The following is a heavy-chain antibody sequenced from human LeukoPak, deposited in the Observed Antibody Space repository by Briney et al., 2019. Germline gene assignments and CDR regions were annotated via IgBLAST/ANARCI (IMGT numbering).Heavy chain of an antibody. CDR2: INHSGST. Sequence: SETLSLTCAVYGGSFSGYYWSWIRQPPGKGLEWIGEINHSGSTNYNPSLKSRVTISVDTSKNQFSLKLSSVTAADTAVYYCARSLWLRLPEEDYWGQGTLVTVSS. V-gene: IGHV4-34*01. CDR3: ARSLWLRLPEEDY. J-gene: IGHJ4*02. D-gene: IGHD5-12*01. CDR1: GGSFSGYY.